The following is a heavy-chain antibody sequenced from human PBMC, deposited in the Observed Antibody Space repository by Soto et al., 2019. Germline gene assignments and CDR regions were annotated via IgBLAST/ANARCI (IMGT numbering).Heavy chain of an antibody. CDR2: IDYSGTA. Sequence: PSETLSLTCSVSGGSISGGDYRWSWIRQAPGKGLEWIGSIDYSGTASYNPSLETRVITSVDASKNKFSLKVSSVTAADAAVYYCARAERSKILRFGKVTRRDYYDGMDVWGQGTKVTVS. CDR1: GGSISGGDYR. D-gene: IGHD3-16*01. CDR3: ARAERSKILRFGKVTRRDYYDGMDV. J-gene: IGHJ6*02. V-gene: IGHV4-30-4*01.